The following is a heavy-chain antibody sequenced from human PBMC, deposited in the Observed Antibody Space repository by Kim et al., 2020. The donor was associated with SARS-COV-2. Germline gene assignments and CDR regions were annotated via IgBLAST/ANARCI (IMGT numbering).Heavy chain of an antibody. Sequence: ASVKVSCKASGYTFTGYNIHWVRQAPGQGLEWMGWINPNSGATKYAQKFQGRVTMTRATSMNTAYMDLSRLRFDDTAVYYCGRVEQNLGFWYFDLWGRGT. CDR1: GYTFTGYN. V-gene: IGHV1-2*02. D-gene: IGHD1-7*01. CDR2: INPNSGAT. CDR3: GRVEQNLGFWYFDL. J-gene: IGHJ2*01.